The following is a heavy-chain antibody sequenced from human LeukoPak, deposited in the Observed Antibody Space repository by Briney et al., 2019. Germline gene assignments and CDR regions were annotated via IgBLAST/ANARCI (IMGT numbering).Heavy chain of an antibody. D-gene: IGHD6-6*01. J-gene: IGHJ2*01. CDR2: FNPSGGST. Sequence: ASVKVSCKASGYTFTRYYMHWVRQGPGQGLEWMGIFNPSGGSTSYAQKFQGRVTMTRDTSTNTVYIELSSLRSEDTAVFYCVRGAASIAALNPFWYFDLWGRGTLVTVSS. V-gene: IGHV1-46*01. CDR3: VRGAASIAALNPFWYFDL. CDR1: GYTFTRYY.